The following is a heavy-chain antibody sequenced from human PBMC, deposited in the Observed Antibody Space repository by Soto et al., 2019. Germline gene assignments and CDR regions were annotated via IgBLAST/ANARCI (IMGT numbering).Heavy chain of an antibody. CDR3: AKDFRRITGTTRAFDI. J-gene: IGHJ3*02. CDR2: ISGSGGST. Sequence: GSLRLSCAASGFTFSSYAMTWVRKAPGKGLEWVSAISGSGGSTYYEDSVKGRFTISRDNSKNTLYLQMNSLRAEDTAVYYCAKDFRRITGTTRAFDIWGQGTMVTVSS. V-gene: IGHV3-23*01. D-gene: IGHD1-7*01. CDR1: GFTFSSYA.